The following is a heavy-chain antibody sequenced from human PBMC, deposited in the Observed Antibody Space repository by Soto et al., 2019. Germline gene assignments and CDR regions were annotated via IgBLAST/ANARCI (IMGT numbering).Heavy chain of an antibody. CDR2: ISFDGSNK. D-gene: IGHD2-15*01. J-gene: IGHJ4*02. V-gene: IGHV3-30*18. CDR1: GFTFSNNG. Sequence: QVHLVESGGGVVQPGRSLRLSCAASGFTFSNNGMHWVRQAPGKGLEWVAVISFDGSNKYYADSVKGRFTISRDNSKNTLYLQMNSLRAEDTAVYYCAKDHYWVWTNLIDYWGQGPLVTVYS. CDR3: AKDHYWVWTNLIDY.